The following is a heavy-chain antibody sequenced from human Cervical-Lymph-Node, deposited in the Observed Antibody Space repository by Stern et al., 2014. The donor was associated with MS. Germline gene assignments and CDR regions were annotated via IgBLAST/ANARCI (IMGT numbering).Heavy chain of an antibody. D-gene: IGHD3-10*01. CDR3: ARGGSGTTSWFDA. CDR2: INAGNGDT. J-gene: IGHJ5*02. CDR1: GYTFTTYA. V-gene: IGHV1-3*01. Sequence: VHLVESGAEVKMPGASMKVSCKTSGYTFTTYAMHWVRQAPGQRLEWMGWINAGNGDTKYSQNFQGRVTITRDTSATTAYMELRSLRSEDTAVYYCARGGSGTTSWFDAWGQGTLVTVSS.